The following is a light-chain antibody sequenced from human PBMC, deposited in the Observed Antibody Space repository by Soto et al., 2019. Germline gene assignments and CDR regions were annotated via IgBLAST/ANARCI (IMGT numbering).Light chain of an antibody. J-gene: IGLJ1*01. Sequence: QSAPTQPPSASGSPGQSVTISCTGTSSDVGANNDYVSWYQQHPGKVPKLMIYEVSKRPPGVPDRFSGSKSGNTASLTVSXXXXXXXXXXYCSSYAGSDNFVFGTGTKLTVL. CDR3: SSYAGSDNFV. V-gene: IGLV2-8*01. CDR2: EVS. CDR1: SSDVGANNDY.